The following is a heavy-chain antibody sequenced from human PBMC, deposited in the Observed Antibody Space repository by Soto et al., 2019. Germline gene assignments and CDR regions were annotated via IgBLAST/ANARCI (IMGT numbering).Heavy chain of an antibody. CDR3: ARAYCGGDCYLHEFYYFDY. CDR1: GGSISSGGYY. Sequence: QVQLQESGPGLVKPSQTLSLTCTVSGGSISSGGYYWSWIRQHPGEGLEWIGYIYYSGSTYYNPSLKSRVTISVDTSKNQFSLRLSSVTAADTAVYYCARAYCGGDCYLHEFYYFDYWGQGTLVTVSS. CDR2: IYYSGST. D-gene: IGHD2-21*02. V-gene: IGHV4-31*03. J-gene: IGHJ4*02.